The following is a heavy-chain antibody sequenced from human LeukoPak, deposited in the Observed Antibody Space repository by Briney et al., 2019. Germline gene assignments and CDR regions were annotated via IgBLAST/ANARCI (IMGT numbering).Heavy chain of an antibody. CDR1: GFTFSSYA. Sequence: GGSLRLSCAASGFTFSSYAMGWVRQAPGKGLEWVSAISGSGGSTYYADSVKGRFTISRDNSKNTLYLQMNSLRAEDTAVYYCAKNSSGWYLNYWGQGTLVTVSS. D-gene: IGHD6-19*01. CDR3: AKNSSGWYLNY. CDR2: ISGSGGST. V-gene: IGHV3-23*01. J-gene: IGHJ4*02.